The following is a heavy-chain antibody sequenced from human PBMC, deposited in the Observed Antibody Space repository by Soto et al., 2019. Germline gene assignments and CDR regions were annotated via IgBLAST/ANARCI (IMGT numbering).Heavy chain of an antibody. CDR2: IYNSGST. V-gene: IGHV4-59*07. Sequence: SDTLSLTCTVSGGSISSYYWSWIRRPPGKGLEWIGYIYNSGSTHSNPSLQSRVTISVDTSKNQFSLKLSSVTAADTGIYYCARARSTMVREVIKYNMDVWGQGTTVTVSS. CDR1: GGSISSYY. D-gene: IGHD3-10*01. J-gene: IGHJ6*02. CDR3: ARARSTMVREVIKYNMDV.